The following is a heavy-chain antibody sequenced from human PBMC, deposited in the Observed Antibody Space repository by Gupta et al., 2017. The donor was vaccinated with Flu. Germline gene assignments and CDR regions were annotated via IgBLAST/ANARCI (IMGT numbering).Heavy chain of an antibody. CDR1: GGSISSSRYY. CDR3: ARLGPPTYYYDSSGYNYFDY. V-gene: IGHV4-39*01. CDR2: IHYIGSS. Sequence: QLQLQESGPGLVKPSETLSLTCTISGGSISSSRYYWGWIRQPPGKGLERSGVIHYIGSSCSNPSLKSRVTISVDMSKNQFSLKLSSVTAADTAVYYCARLGPPTYYYDSSGYNYFDYWGQGTLVTVSS. J-gene: IGHJ4*02. D-gene: IGHD3-22*01.